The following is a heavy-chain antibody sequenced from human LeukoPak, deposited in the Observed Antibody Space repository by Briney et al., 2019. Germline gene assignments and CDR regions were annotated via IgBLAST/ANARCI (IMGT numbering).Heavy chain of an antibody. Sequence: PGGSLRLSCAASGFTFSSYGMRWVRQDPGKGLEWVAVISYDGSNKYYADSVKGRFTISRDNSKNTLYLQMNSLRAEDTAVYYCAKDRGALRLGELSSGYFDYWGQGTLVTVSS. CDR1: GFTFSSYG. D-gene: IGHD3-16*02. J-gene: IGHJ4*02. V-gene: IGHV3-30*18. CDR3: AKDRGALRLGELSSGYFDY. CDR2: ISYDGSNK.